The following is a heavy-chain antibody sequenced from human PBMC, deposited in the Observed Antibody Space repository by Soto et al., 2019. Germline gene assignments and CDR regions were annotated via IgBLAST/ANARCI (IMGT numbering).Heavy chain of an antibody. CDR2: IYYSGST. D-gene: IGHD3-10*01. CDR1: CGSIRSGGDY. V-gene: IGHV4-31*03. CDR3: ARTDMVRGVFYGMDV. Sequence: QVQLQESGPGLVKPSQTLSLTCTVSCGSIRSGGDYWRWIRQHPGKGLEWIGYIYYSGSTYYNPSIKSRVTLSGDPSKSQCSLKLSSVTAADTAVYYCARTDMVRGVFYGMDVWGQGTTVTVSS. J-gene: IGHJ6*02.